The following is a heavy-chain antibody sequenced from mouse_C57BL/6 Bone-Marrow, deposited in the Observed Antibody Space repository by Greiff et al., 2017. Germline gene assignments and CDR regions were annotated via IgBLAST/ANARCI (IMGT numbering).Heavy chain of an antibody. Sequence: EVKLMESEGGLVQPGSSMKLSCTASGFTFSDYYMAWVRQVPEKGLEWVANINYDGSSTYYLDSLKSRFIISRENAKNILYLQMSSLKSEDTATYYCARGYDDYCDYWGQGTTLTVSS. D-gene: IGHD2-12*01. CDR3: ARGYDDYCDY. J-gene: IGHJ2*01. CDR1: GFTFSDYY. CDR2: INYDGSST. V-gene: IGHV5-16*01.